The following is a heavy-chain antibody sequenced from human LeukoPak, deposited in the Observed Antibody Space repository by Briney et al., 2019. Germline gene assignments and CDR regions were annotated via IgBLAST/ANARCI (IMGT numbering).Heavy chain of an antibody. CDR3: AKDSPVTATIQGYLDY. D-gene: IGHD2-21*02. V-gene: IGHV3-23*01. CDR2: ISGGGDTI. J-gene: IGHJ4*02. CDR1: GFTFSSHG. Sequence: GGSLRLSCAASGFTFSSHGMTWVRQAPGKGQEWVSGISGGGDTIYYADSVRGRFTISRDNSKNTLYLQMNSLRDEDTAVYYCAKDSPVTATIQGYLDYWGQGTLVIVSS.